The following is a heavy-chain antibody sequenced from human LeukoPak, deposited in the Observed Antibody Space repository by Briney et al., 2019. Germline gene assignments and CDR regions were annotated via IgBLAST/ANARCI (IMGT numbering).Heavy chain of an antibody. CDR3: ARDRRVGATHNWFDP. CDR2: ISAYNGNT. CDR1: GYTFTSYG. V-gene: IGHV1-18*01. J-gene: IGHJ5*02. Sequence: ASVKVSCKASGYTFTSYGISWVRQAPGQGLEWMGWISAYNGNTNYAQKLQGRVTMTTDTSTSTAYMELSSLRSEDTAVYYCARDRRVGATHNWFDPWGQGTLVTVSS. D-gene: IGHD1-26*01.